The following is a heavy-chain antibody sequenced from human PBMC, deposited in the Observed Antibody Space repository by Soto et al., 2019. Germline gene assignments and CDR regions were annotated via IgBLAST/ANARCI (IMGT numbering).Heavy chain of an antibody. CDR3: ERTHTYYYDSSGYYLN. Sequence: QVQLVQSGAEVKKPGSSVKVSCKASGGTFSSYAISWVRQAPGQGLEWMGGIIPIFGTANYAQKFQGRVTITADESTSTAYMELSSLRSEDTAVYYCERTHTYYYDSSGYYLNWGQGTLVTVSS. CDR2: IIPIFGTA. CDR1: GGTFSSYA. V-gene: IGHV1-69*01. D-gene: IGHD3-22*01. J-gene: IGHJ4*02.